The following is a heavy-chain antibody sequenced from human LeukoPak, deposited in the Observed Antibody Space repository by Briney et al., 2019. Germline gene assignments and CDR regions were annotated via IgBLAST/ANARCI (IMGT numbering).Heavy chain of an antibody. V-gene: IGHV1-8*01. CDR2: MNPNSGNT. CDR3: ARGKGSSSWSGDFDY. Sequence: GASVKVSCKASGYTFTSYDINWVRQATGQGLEWMGWMNPNSGNTGYAQKFQGRVTMTRNTSISTAYMELSGLRSEDTAVYYCARGKGSSSWSGDFDYWGRGTLVTVSS. CDR1: GYTFTSYD. D-gene: IGHD6-13*01. J-gene: IGHJ4*02.